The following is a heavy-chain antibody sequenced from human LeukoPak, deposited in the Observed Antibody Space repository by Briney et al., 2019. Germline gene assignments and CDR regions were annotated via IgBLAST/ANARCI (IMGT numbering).Heavy chain of an antibody. D-gene: IGHD5-12*01. V-gene: IGHV1-2*02. J-gene: IGHJ4*02. CDR1: GYTFTDYF. Sequence: GASVKVSCKASGYTFTDYFIHWVRQAPGQGLEWMAWINPNTGDTASAQKFQGQVTLTSDTSARTAYMELRRLRFDDTAVYFCARGEVAMSDWGQGARVTVSS. CDR2: INPNTGDT. CDR3: ARGEVAMSD.